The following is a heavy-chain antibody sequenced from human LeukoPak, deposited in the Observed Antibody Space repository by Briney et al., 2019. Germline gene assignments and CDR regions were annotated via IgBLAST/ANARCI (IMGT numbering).Heavy chain of an antibody. J-gene: IGHJ4*02. Sequence: GGSLRLSCAASGFTFSSSAMTWVRQAPGKGLDWVSSIGGGSGGGTYYADSVKGRFTISRDNPKNTLYLQMNSLRAEDTALYFCAKGGIGEGGLDYWGQGTLVTVSS. D-gene: IGHD2-15*01. CDR1: GFTFSSSA. CDR3: AKGGIGEGGLDY. V-gene: IGHV3-23*01. CDR2: IGGGSGGGT.